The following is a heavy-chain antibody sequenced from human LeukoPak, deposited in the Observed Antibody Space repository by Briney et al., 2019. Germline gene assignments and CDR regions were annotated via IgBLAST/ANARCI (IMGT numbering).Heavy chain of an antibody. V-gene: IGHV3-64D*06. CDR1: GFTFSNYG. J-gene: IGHJ5*01. CDR3: ARRDSIGWFDY. D-gene: IGHD3-22*01. Sequence: GGSLRLSCSASGFTFSNYGMYWVRQAPGKGLESVSAIDGAGGKTFYADSVKGRFTISRDNSNNTLYLQMSSLRVEEAAVYYCARRDSIGWFDYWGQGTLVTVFS. CDR2: IDGAGGKT.